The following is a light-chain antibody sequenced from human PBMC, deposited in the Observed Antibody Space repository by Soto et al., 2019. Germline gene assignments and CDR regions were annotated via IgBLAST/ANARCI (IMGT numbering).Light chain of an antibody. CDR3: QKYNSAPRT. J-gene: IGKJ1*01. V-gene: IGKV1-27*01. Sequence: DIQVTQPTSSLSASVGDRVTITCRASQGISNYLAWYQQKPGKVPKLLIYGASTLQSGVPLRFSGSGSGTDFTLTISSLQPEEVATYYCQKYNSAPRTFGQGTRVDIK. CDR1: QGISNY. CDR2: GAS.